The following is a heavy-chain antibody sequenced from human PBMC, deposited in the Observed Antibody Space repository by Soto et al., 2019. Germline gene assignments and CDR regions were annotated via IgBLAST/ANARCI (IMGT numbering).Heavy chain of an antibody. J-gene: IGHJ4*02. Sequence: ASVKVSCKASGYTFTGYAMHWVRQAPGQRLEWMGWINAGNGNTKYSQKFQGRVTITRDTSASTAYMELSSLRSEDTAVYYCARAVAVTADFDFWGQGTLVTVSS. D-gene: IGHD2-21*02. CDR3: ARAVAVTADFDF. CDR2: INAGNGNT. V-gene: IGHV1-3*01. CDR1: GYTFTGYA.